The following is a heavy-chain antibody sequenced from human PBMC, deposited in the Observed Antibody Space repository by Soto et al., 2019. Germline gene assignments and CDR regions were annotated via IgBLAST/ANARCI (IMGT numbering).Heavy chain of an antibody. D-gene: IGHD5-12*01. CDR2: ISGRGLTT. J-gene: IGHJ4*02. V-gene: IGHV3-23*01. CDR1: GFTFSSYA. Sequence: EVQLLESGGGLVQPGGSLGLYCAASGFTFSSYAMSWVRQAPGKGLEWGSTISGRGLTTYLADSVKGRFTISRDNSKSTLHLQMNSLRAEDTAVYYCAKEGATSLYYFDYWGQGTLVPVSS. CDR3: AKEGATSLYYFDY.